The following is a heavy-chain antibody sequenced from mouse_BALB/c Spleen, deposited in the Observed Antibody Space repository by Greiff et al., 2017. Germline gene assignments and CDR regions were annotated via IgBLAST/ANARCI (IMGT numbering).Heavy chain of an antibody. CDR1: GFTFSSYA. D-gene: IGHD1-1*02. CDR3: ARRGAPPKGSYYFDY. CDR2: ISSGGSYT. V-gene: IGHV5-9-3*01. J-gene: IGHJ2*01. Sequence: DVHLVESGGGLVKPGGSLKLSCAASGFTFSSYAMSWVRQTPEKRLEWVATISSGGSYTYYPDSVKGRFTISRDNAKNTLYLQMSSLRSEDTAMYYCARRGAPPKGSYYFDYWGQGTTLTVSS.